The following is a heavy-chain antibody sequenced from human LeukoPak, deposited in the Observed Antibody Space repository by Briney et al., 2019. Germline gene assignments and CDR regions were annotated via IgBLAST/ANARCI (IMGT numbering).Heavy chain of an antibody. Sequence: GGSLRLSCAASGFTFSSYAMSWVRQAPGKGLEWVSAISGSGSSTYYADSVKGRFTISRDNSKNTLYLQMNSLRAEDTAVYYCAKGYSSGRRYFDYWGQGTLVTVSS. CDR2: ISGSGSST. D-gene: IGHD6-19*01. V-gene: IGHV3-23*01. CDR1: GFTFSSYA. CDR3: AKGYSSGRRYFDY. J-gene: IGHJ4*02.